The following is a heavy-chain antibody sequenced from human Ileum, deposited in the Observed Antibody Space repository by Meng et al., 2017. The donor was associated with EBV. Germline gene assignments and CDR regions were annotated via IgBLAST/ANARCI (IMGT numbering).Heavy chain of an antibody. CDR3: ARGTPGRSYSDY. CDR2: LGAHDGDT. V-gene: IGHV1-18*01. Sequence: QVPAVQSGTEVKKAGASGKVYCKASDYTFMGYGVSWVRQAPGQGLEWMAWLGAHDGDTSHAPKFQGRVTVSADRPTATAYMELRSLRSDDTAVYYCARGTPGRSYSDYWGQGTLVTVSS. D-gene: IGHD3-10*01. CDR1: DYTFMGYG. J-gene: IGHJ4*02.